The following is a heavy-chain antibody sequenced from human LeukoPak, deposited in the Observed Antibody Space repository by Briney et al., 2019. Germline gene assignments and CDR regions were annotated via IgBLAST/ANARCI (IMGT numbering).Heavy chain of an antibody. D-gene: IGHD1-20*01. J-gene: IGHJ4*02. V-gene: IGHV1-2*02. Sequence: ASVKVSCKASGGTFSSYAISWVRQAPGQGLEWMGWINPNSGGTNYAQKFQGRVTMTRDTSISTAYMELSRLRSDDTAVYYCARVGNWNLIRYFDYWGQGTLVTVSS. CDR3: ARVGNWNLIRYFDY. CDR2: INPNSGGT. CDR1: GGTFSSYA.